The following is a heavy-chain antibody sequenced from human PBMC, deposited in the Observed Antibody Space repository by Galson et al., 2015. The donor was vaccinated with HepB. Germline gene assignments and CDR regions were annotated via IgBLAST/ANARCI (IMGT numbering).Heavy chain of an antibody. CDR3: VSGLVGGTTH. J-gene: IGHJ4*02. CDR2: ISGDGTKI. CDR1: GFTFSSYW. Sequence: SLRLSCAASGFTFSSYWMHWVRQVPGKGLVWVSHISGDGTKINYVGSVEVRFTISRDNAKNTLYLQMNSLRADDTAMYYCVSGLVGGTTHWGQGTLVTVSS. V-gene: IGHV3-74*01. D-gene: IGHD1-26*01.